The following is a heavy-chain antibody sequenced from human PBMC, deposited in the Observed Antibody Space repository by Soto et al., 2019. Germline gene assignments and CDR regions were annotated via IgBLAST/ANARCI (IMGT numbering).Heavy chain of an antibody. J-gene: IGHJ3*01. CDR1: GFFISSGNY. V-gene: IGHV4-38-2*01. CDR2: ILHGGNT. CDR3: ARARWYDAFDV. D-gene: IGHD2-15*01. Sequence: KPSETLSLTCAVSGFFISSGNYWGWIRKPPGKGLEWIGSILHGGNTYYNPSLKSRVTISVDMSKNQFSLKLNSVTAADAAVYYCARARWYDAFDVWGQGTVVTVSS.